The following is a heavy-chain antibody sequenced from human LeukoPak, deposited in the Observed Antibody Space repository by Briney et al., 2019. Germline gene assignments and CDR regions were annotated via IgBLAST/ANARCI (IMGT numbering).Heavy chain of an antibody. D-gene: IGHD3-22*01. CDR3: AKDRPRHPNDSSYDAFDI. Sequence: GGSLRLSCAASGFTFSSYWMHWLRQAPGQGLVWFSRIKSDGSSTSYADSVKGRFTISRDNAKNTLYLQMNSLRAEDTAVYYCAKDRPRHPNDSSYDAFDIWGQGTMVTVSS. V-gene: IGHV3-74*01. CDR1: GFTFSSYW. CDR2: IKSDGSST. J-gene: IGHJ3*02.